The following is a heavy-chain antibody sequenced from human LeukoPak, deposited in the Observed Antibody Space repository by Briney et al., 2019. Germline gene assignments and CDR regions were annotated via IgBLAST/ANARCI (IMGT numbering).Heavy chain of an antibody. Sequence: GGSLRLSCAGSGFTFSDYSMNWVRQAPGKGLEWLSSISRSRSFIHYADSLKGRLTIPRDNAKNSLDLQMTGLRAEDTAVYYCVRALSYDSSGYYDYFDFWGQGSLVTVSS. CDR2: ISRSRSFI. CDR3: VRALSYDSSGYYDYFDF. CDR1: GFTFSDYS. D-gene: IGHD3-22*01. V-gene: IGHV3-21*06. J-gene: IGHJ4*02.